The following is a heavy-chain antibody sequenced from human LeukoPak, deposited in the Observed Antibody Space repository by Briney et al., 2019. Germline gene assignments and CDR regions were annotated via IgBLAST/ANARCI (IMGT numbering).Heavy chain of an antibody. CDR3: ARDPGANYFDY. J-gene: IGHJ4*02. CDR2: INPNSGVT. V-gene: IGHV1-2*02. CDR1: GYIFTSYY. D-gene: IGHD7-27*01. Sequence: ASVKVSCKASGYIFTSYYIHWVRQAPGQGLVWMGWINPNSGVTNYAQKFQGRVTMAGDTSISTAYMDLKRLRSDDTAMYYCARDPGANYFDYWGQGTLVTVSS.